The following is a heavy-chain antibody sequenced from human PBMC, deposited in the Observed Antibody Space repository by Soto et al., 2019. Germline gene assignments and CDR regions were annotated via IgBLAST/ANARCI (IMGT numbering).Heavy chain of an antibody. CDR2: ISAYNGYT. Sequence: QVPLVQSGAEVKKPGASVIVSCKASGYIFTSFGVNWMRQAPGQGLQWMGWISAYNGYTNSARKFQGRVTMTTDTTTSTAYMQLRILGTAATALYSCARGAPRGGYSDYALFYFDYRSQGTLVTVSS. V-gene: IGHV1-18*01. D-gene: IGHD5-12*01. J-gene: IGHJ4*02. CDR1: GYIFTSFG. CDR3: ARGAPRGGYSDYALFYFDY.